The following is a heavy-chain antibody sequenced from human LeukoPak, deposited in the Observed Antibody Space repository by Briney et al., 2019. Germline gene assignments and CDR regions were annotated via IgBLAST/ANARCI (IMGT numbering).Heavy chain of an antibody. J-gene: IGHJ3*02. CDR3: AIGDGYNNDAFDI. Sequence: SETLSLTCTVSGGSISSYYWSWIRQPPGKGLEWIGYIYYSGSTNYNPSLKSRVTISVDTSKNQFSLKLSSVTAADTAVYYCAIGDGYNNDAFDIWGQGTMVTVSS. CDR2: IYYSGST. D-gene: IGHD5-24*01. CDR1: GGSISSYY. V-gene: IGHV4-59*01.